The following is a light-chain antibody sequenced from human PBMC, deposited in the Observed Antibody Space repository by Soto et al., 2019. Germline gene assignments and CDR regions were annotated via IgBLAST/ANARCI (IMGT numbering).Light chain of an antibody. V-gene: IGKV3-20*01. CDR1: QSVSSSY. Sequence: EIVLTQSPATLSLSPGERATLSCRASQSVSSSYLAWYQQKPGQAPRLLIYDASSRATGIPDRFSGSGSGTDFTLTISRLEPEDFAVYYCQQYGSSPPTFGQGTKVDIK. CDR2: DAS. J-gene: IGKJ1*01. CDR3: QQYGSSPPT.